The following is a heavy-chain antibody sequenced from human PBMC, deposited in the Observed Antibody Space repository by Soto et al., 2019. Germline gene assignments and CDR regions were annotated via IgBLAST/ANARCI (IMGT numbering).Heavy chain of an antibody. D-gene: IGHD3-22*01. CDR1: GFTVSSNY. V-gene: IGHV3-53*01. J-gene: IGHJ3*02. Sequence: EVQLVESGGGLIQPGGSLRLSCAASGFTVSSNYMSWVRQAPGKGLEWVSVIYSGGSTYYADSVKGRFTISRDTSKNTLNRRMSSLRAEDTAVYYCARGRYCYDSSGSPADGAFDIWVKGTMITVSS. CDR3: ARGRYCYDSSGSPADGAFDI. CDR2: IYSGGST.